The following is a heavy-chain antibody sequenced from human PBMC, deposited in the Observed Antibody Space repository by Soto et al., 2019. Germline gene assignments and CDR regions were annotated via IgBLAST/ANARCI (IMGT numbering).Heavy chain of an antibody. CDR2: IYYSGST. D-gene: IGHD2-21*02. Sequence: LSLTCTVSGGSISSSSYYWGWIRQPPGKGLEWIGSIYYSGSTYYNPSLKSRVTISVDTSKNQFSLKLSSVTAADTAVYYCARVGDGYDHFDYWGQGTLVTVSS. J-gene: IGHJ4*02. CDR3: ARVGDGYDHFDY. V-gene: IGHV4-39*01. CDR1: GGSISSSSYY.